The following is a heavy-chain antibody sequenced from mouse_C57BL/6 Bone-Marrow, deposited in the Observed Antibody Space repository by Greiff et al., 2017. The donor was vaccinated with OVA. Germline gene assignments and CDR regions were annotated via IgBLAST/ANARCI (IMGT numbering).Heavy chain of an antibody. D-gene: IGHD1-1*01. CDR3: ARGADYYGSSYWYFDV. V-gene: IGHV3-8*01. CDR2: ISYSGST. CDR1: GYSITSDY. Sequence: EVKLVESGPGLAKPSQTLSLTCSVTGYSITSDYWNWIRKFPGNKLEYMGYISYSGSTYYNPSLKSRISITRDTSKNQYYLQLNSVTTEDTATYYCARGADYYGSSYWYFDVWGTGTTVTVSS. J-gene: IGHJ1*03.